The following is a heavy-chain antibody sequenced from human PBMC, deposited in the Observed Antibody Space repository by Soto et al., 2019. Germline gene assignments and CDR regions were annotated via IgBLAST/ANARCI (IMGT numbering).Heavy chain of an antibody. V-gene: IGHV3-33*01. CDR1: GFTLSSNG. CDR2: IWYDGSDK. Sequence: LRLSCAASGFTLSSNGMHWVRQAPGKGLEWVAFIWYDGSDKYYADSVKGRFTISRDNSKNTLYLQMNSLRAEDTAVYYCARDRYPNYPPDAFDIWGQGTPVTVSS. CDR3: ARDRYPNYPPDAFDI. D-gene: IGHD4-4*01. J-gene: IGHJ3*02.